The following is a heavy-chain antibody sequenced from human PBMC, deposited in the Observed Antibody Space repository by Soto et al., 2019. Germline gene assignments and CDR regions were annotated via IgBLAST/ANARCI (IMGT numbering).Heavy chain of an antibody. V-gene: IGHV3-30*03. CDR1: GFTFSSYG. D-gene: IGHD2-2*01. CDR3: ARGNQLPESDYYYGMDV. J-gene: IGHJ6*02. Sequence: GGSLRLSCAASGFTFSSYGMHWVRQAPGKGLEWVAVISYDGSNKYYADSVKGRFTISRDNSKNTLYLQMNSLRAEDTAVYYCARGNQLPESDYYYGMDVWGQGTKVTVSS. CDR2: ISYDGSNK.